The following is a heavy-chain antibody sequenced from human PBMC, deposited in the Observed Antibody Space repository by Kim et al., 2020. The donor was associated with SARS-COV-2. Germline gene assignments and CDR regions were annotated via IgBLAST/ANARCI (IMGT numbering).Heavy chain of an antibody. Sequence: GGSLRLSCAASGFTFSSYDMSWVRQAPGKGLEWVSAIGTAGDTYYPGSVKSRFTISRENAKNSLYLQMNSLRAGDTAVYYCARAPYGAEELDYWGQGTLVTVSS. V-gene: IGHV3-13*04. J-gene: IGHJ4*02. CDR3: ARAPYGAEELDY. D-gene: IGHD4-17*01. CDR2: IGTAGDT. CDR1: GFTFSSYD.